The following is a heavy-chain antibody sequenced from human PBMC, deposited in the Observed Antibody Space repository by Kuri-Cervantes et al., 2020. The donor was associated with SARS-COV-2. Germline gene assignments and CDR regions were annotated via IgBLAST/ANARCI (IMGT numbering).Heavy chain of an antibody. CDR2: ISYDGSNK. V-gene: IGHV3-30*03. CDR1: GFTFSNAW. Sequence: GGSLRLSCAASGFTFSNAWMSWVRQAPGKGLEWVAVISYDGSNKYYADSVKGRFTISRDNSKNTLYLQMNSLRAEDTAVYYCASHRGPNWFDPWGQGTLVTVSS. CDR3: ASHRGPNWFDP. J-gene: IGHJ5*02. D-gene: IGHD3-10*01.